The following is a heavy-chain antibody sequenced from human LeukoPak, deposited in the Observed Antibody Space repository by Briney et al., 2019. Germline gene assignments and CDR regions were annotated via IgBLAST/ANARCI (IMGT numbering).Heavy chain of an antibody. V-gene: IGHV4-38-2*01. CDR2: IYHSGST. D-gene: IGHD1-1*01. Sequence: PSETLSLTCAVSGYSISSGYYWGWIRQPPGKGLEWIGSIYHSGSTYYNPSLKSRVTISVDTSKNQFSLKLSSVTAADTAVYYCARKNWNDGANWFDPWGQGTLVTVSS. CDR3: ARKNWNDGANWFDP. J-gene: IGHJ5*02. CDR1: GYSISSGYY.